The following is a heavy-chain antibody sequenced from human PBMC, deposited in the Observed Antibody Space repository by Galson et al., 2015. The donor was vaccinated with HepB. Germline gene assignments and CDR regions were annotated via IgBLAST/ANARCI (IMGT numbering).Heavy chain of an antibody. CDR2: IKSKTDGGTT. Sequence: SLRLSCAASGFTFSNAWMSWVRQAPGKGLEWVGRIKSKTDGGTTDYAAPVKGRFTISRDDSKNTLYLQMNSLKTEDTAVYYCTTDGPGGYERIYYYYYGMDVWGQGTTVTVSS. J-gene: IGHJ6*02. CDR1: GFTFSNAW. D-gene: IGHD6-13*01. V-gene: IGHV3-15*01. CDR3: TTDGPGGYERIYYYYYGMDV.